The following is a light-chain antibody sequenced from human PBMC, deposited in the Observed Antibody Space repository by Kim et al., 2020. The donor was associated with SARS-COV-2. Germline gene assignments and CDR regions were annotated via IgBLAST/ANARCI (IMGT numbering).Light chain of an antibody. CDR2: DAS. Sequence: SLSPGERATLSCRVSQSVGTFLAWYQPKPGQAPRLLIYDASNRATGTPARFSGSGSGTDFTLTISSLEPEDFALYYCEQRSSWPLTFGGGTKLEI. CDR1: QSVGTF. V-gene: IGKV3-11*01. J-gene: IGKJ4*01. CDR3: EQRSSWPLT.